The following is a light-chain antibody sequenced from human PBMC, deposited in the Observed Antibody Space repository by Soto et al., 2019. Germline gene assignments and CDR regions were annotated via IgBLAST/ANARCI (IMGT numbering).Light chain of an antibody. CDR3: QQRSNWPLT. V-gene: IGKV3-11*01. J-gene: IGKJ4*01. CDR2: DAS. CDR1: QNVSRY. Sequence: EIVLTQSPATLSLSPGERATLSCRASQNVSRYLAWYLQKPGQAPRLLIYDASNRATGIPARFSGSGSGTDFTLSIRSLEPEYFAVYFCQQRSNWPLTFGGWTKVEIK.